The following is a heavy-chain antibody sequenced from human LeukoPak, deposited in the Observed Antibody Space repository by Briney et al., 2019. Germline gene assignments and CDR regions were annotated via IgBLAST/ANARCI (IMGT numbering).Heavy chain of an antibody. J-gene: IGHJ3*02. CDR2: IYYSGST. CDR1: GGSFSGSFYH. D-gene: IGHD6-13*01. CDR3: ARAPYSNSWAGAFDI. Sequence: SETLSLICSVSGGSFSGSFYHWGWIRQPPGKGLEWIGSIYYSGSTYYNPSLKSRVTISLDTSKNQFSLKVSSVTAADTAVYYCARAPYSNSWAGAFDIWGQGTMVTVSS. V-gene: IGHV4-39*07.